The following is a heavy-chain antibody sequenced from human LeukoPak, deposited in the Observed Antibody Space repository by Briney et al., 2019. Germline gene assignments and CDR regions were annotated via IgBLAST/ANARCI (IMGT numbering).Heavy chain of an antibody. CDR1: GYSISSGYY. J-gene: IGHJ4*02. D-gene: IGHD3-22*01. V-gene: IGHV4-38-2*02. CDR3: ASRLRGLLLGEYHYFDY. CDR2: IYHSGST. Sequence: SETLSLTCTVSGYSISSGYYWGWIRQPPGKGLEWIGSIYHSGSTYYNPSLKSRVTISVDTSRNQFSLKLSSVTAADTAVYYCASRLRGLLLGEYHYFDYWGQGTLVTVSS.